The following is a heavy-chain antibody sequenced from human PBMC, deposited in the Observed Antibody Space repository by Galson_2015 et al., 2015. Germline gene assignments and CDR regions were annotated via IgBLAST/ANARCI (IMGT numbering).Heavy chain of an antibody. V-gene: IGHV3-7*05. CDR3: ARDSSGWSREYYFGY. CDR2: IKQDGSEK. J-gene: IGHJ4*02. D-gene: IGHD6-19*01. Sequence: SLRLSCAASGFTFSSYWMSWVRQAPGKGLEWVANIKQDGSEKYYVDSVKGRFTISRDNAKNSLYLQMNSLRAEDTAVYYCARDSSGWSREYYFGYWGQGTLVTVSS. CDR1: GFTFSSYW.